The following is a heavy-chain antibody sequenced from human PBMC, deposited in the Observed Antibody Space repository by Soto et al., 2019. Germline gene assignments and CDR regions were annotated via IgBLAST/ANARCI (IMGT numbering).Heavy chain of an antibody. V-gene: IGHV1-3*01. D-gene: IGHD2-8*02. CDR3: ARDILTVGPRANDAFDV. J-gene: IGHJ3*01. Sequence: QVQLVQSGAEVKKPGASVKISCQASGFTFSDTLINWVRQGPGQSLEWMGWIKPANGNTRYSESFQGRVSISSLSSASTVDVALSDLTSEDTAVYYCARDILTVGPRANDAFDVWGQGTLITVSS. CDR2: IKPANGNT. CDR1: GFTFSDTL.